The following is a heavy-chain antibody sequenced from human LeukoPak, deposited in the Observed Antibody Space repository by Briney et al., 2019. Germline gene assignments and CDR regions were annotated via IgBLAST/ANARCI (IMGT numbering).Heavy chain of an antibody. CDR1: GGSFSGYY. V-gene: IGHV4-34*01. CDR2: INHSGST. D-gene: IGHD3-10*01. J-gene: IGHJ4*02. CDR3: ARSYFYGSGSYYNH. Sequence: SETLSLTCAVYGGSFSGYYWSWIRQPPGKGLEWIGEINHSGSTNYNPSLKSRVTISVDTSKNQFSLKLSSVTAADTAVYYCARSYFYGSGSYYNHWGQGTLVTVSS.